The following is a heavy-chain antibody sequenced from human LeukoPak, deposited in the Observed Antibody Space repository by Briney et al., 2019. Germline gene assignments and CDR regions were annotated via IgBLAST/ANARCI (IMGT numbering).Heavy chain of an antibody. V-gene: IGHV1-18*01. CDR2: ISAYNDNT. Sequence: GASVKVSCKASGYTFTNYGILWVRQAPGQGFEWMGWISAYNDNTNYAHKLQGRVTMTADSSTSTAYMELRSLRPDDSAVYYCARVFQGSSSSCDYWGQGTLVTVSS. CDR1: GYTFTNYG. J-gene: IGHJ4*02. CDR3: ARVFQGSSSSCDY. D-gene: IGHD6-13*01.